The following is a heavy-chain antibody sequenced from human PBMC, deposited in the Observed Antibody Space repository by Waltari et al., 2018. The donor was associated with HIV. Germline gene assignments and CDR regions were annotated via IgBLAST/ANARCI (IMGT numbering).Heavy chain of an antibody. V-gene: IGHV3-53*02. Sequence: EVQLVETGGGLIQPGGSLRLSCAASGFTVSSNYMSWVRQAPGQGREWVSVIYSGGSIYYADSVKGRFTISRDNSKNTLYLQMNSLRAEDTAVYYCARAVFEFMPPHYWGQGALVTVSS. D-gene: IGHD2-2*01. CDR2: IYSGGSI. J-gene: IGHJ4*02. CDR3: ARAVFEFMPPHY. CDR1: GFTVSSNY.